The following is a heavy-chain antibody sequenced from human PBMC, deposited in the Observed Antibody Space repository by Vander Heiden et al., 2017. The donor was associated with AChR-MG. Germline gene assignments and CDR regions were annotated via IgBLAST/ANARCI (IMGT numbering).Heavy chain of an antibody. CDR1: GDTLTELS. Sequence: QVQLVQSGAEVKKPGASVKVSCKVSGDTLTELSMHGGRQAPGKGLEWMGGFGTEDGETIYAQKFQGRVTMTEDTSTDTAYMGLSSLRSEDTAVYYCATATGGGITTPPWYYYGMDVWGQGTTVTVSS. D-gene: IGHD3-16*02. V-gene: IGHV1-24*01. CDR3: ATATGGGITTPPWYYYGMDV. CDR2: FGTEDGET. J-gene: IGHJ6*02.